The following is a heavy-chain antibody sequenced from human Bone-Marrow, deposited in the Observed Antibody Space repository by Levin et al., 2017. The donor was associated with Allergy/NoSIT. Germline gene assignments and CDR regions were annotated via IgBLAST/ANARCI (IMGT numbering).Heavy chain of an antibody. V-gene: IGHV3-20*04. CDR1: GFTFDDYG. J-gene: IGHJ6*03. CDR3: ARDNSLAYYYYMDV. Sequence: GGSLRLSCAASGFTFDDYGMSWVRQAPGKGLEWVSGINWNGGSTGYADSVKGRFTISRDNAKNSLYLQMNSLRAEDTALYYCARDNSLAYYYYMDVWGKGTTVTVSS. CDR2: INWNGGST. D-gene: IGHD4-23*01.